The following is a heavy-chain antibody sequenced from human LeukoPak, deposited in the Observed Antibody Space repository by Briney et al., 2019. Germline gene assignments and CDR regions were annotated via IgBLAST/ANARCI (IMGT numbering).Heavy chain of an antibody. CDR1: GFTFSSYA. Sequence: GGSLRLSCAASGFTFSSYAMSWGRQAPGKVLEWVSTISDSGSGGNTYYADSVKGRFTISRDNSKNTLYLQMNSLRAEDTAIYYCAKQLRVYYYMDVWGKGTTVTVSS. CDR3: AKQLRVYYYMDV. V-gene: IGHV3-23*01. J-gene: IGHJ6*03. D-gene: IGHD4-23*01. CDR2: ISDSGSGGNT.